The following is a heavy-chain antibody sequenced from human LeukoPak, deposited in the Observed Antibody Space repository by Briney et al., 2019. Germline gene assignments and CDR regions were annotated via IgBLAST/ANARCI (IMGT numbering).Heavy chain of an antibody. D-gene: IGHD3-9*01. Sequence: GGSLRLSCAASGFTFSSYAMHWVRQAPGKGLEWVAVISYDGSNKYHADSVKGRFTISRDNSKNTLYLQMNSLRAEDTAVYYCARDRYDLARYYFDYWGQGTLVTVSS. V-gene: IGHV3-30-3*01. CDR1: GFTFSSYA. CDR3: ARDRYDLARYYFDY. J-gene: IGHJ4*02. CDR2: ISYDGSNK.